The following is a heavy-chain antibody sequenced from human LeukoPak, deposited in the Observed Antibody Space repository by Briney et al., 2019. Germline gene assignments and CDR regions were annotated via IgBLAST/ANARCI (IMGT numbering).Heavy chain of an antibody. CDR1: GFTFSEAW. CDR3: ARDPGYNYGYDY. J-gene: IGHJ4*02. CDR2: IKSRSDGGTT. V-gene: IGHV3-15*01. D-gene: IGHD5-18*01. Sequence: GGSLRLSCVVSGFTFSEAWMSWVRQAPGKGLEWVGRIKSRSDGGTTDYAAPVKGRFTISRDDSKNTLYLQMNSLKTEDTAVYYCARDPGYNYGYDYWGQGTLVTVSS.